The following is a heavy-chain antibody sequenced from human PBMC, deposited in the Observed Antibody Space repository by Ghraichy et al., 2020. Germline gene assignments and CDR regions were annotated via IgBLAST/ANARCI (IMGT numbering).Heavy chain of an antibody. Sequence: ETLSLTCTVSGGSISSSSYYWGWIRQPPGKGLEWIGSIYYSGSTYYNPSLKSRVTISVDTSKNQFSLKLSSVTAADTAVYYCARREGSSWRGFDPWGQGTLVTVSS. J-gene: IGHJ5*02. CDR2: IYYSGST. CDR1: GGSISSSSYY. CDR3: ARREGSSWRGFDP. D-gene: IGHD6-13*01. V-gene: IGHV4-39*01.